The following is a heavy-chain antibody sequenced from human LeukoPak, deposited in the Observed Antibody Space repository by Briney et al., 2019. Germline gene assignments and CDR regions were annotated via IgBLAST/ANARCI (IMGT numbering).Heavy chain of an antibody. D-gene: IGHD3-22*01. V-gene: IGHV3-21*01. CDR3: AGVNYYDSSGYYHY. CDR2: ISSSSSYI. CDR1: GFTFSSYS. Sequence: GGSLRLSCAASGFTFSSYSMNWVRQAPGKGLEGVSSISSSSSYIYYADSVEGRFTISRDNAKNSLYLQMNSLRAEDTAVYYCAGVNYYDSSGYYHYWGQGTLVTVSS. J-gene: IGHJ4*02.